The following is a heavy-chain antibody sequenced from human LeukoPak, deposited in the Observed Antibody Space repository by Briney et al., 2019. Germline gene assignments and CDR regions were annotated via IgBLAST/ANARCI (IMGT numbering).Heavy chain of an antibody. CDR3: ARLSVYHYSGSYLIRGWFDP. D-gene: IGHD3-10*01. CDR2: IYHSGST. Sequence: SETLSLTCAVSGYSISSGYYWGWIQQPPGKGLEWIGSIYHSGSTYYNPSLKSRVTISVDTSKNQFSLKLSSVTAADTAVYYCARLSVYHYSGSYLIRGWFDPWGQGTLVTVSS. CDR1: GYSISSGYY. J-gene: IGHJ5*02. V-gene: IGHV4-38-2*01.